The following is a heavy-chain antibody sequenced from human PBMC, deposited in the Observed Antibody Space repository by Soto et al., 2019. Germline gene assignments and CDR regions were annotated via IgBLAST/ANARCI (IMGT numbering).Heavy chain of an antibody. Sequence: QVQLVESGGGVVQPGRSLRLSCAASGFSFSSYGMRWVRQAPGKGLEWVAAISFDGTNGYYADSVKGRFTISRDNSENTLYLQMNSLRPEDTAVYYCAKDGSWELLPSTGMDVWGQGTTVTVSS. J-gene: IGHJ6*02. CDR2: ISFDGTNG. V-gene: IGHV3-30*18. D-gene: IGHD1-26*01. CDR3: AKDGSWELLPSTGMDV. CDR1: GFSFSSYG.